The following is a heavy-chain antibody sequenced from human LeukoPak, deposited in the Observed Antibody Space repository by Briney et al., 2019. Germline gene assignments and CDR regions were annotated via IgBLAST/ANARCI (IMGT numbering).Heavy chain of an antibody. CDR2: ISYTGTYI. CDR1: AFSLSAYN. V-gene: IGHV3-21*04. CDR3: VRDRGTYRPIDY. J-gene: IGHJ4*02. D-gene: IGHD1-26*01. Sequence: GGSLRLSCAASAFSLSAYNMNWVRQAPGKGLEWVSSISYTGTYIYYADSVKGRFAISRDNAQNSMYLQMNSLRAEDTAIYYCVRDRGTYRPIDYWGQGTLVTVSS.